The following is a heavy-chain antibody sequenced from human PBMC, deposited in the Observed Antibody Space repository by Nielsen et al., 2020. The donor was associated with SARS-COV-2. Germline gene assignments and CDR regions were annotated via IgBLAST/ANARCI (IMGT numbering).Heavy chain of an antibody. CDR3: AGDYYDSSGYFLTLDY. V-gene: IGHV3-30*04. Sequence: GGSLRLSCAASGFTFSSYAMHWVRQAPGKGLEWVAVISYDGSNKYYADSVKGRFTISRDNSKNTLYLQMNSLRAEDTAVYYCAGDYYDSSGYFLTLDYWGQGTLVTVSS. CDR2: ISYDGSNK. CDR1: GFTFSSYA. D-gene: IGHD3-22*01. J-gene: IGHJ4*02.